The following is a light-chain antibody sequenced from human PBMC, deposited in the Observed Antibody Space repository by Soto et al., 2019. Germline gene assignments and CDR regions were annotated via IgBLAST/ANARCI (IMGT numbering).Light chain of an antibody. Sequence: QSALTQPASVSGSPGQSITISCTGTNSDVGTYNFVSWYQQHPGKLPKLMIFDVSRRPSGVSDRFSGSKSGNTASLTISGLQAEDVGDYYCISYTSSSTHVFGSGTNLTVL. CDR2: DVS. J-gene: IGLJ1*01. CDR1: NSDVGTYNF. V-gene: IGLV2-14*03. CDR3: ISYTSSSTHV.